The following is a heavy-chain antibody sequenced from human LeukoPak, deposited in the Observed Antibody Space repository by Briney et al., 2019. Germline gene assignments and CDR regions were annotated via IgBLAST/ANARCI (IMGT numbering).Heavy chain of an antibody. Sequence: SETLSLTCTVSGGPITSHYWSWIRQPPGKGLEWIGYVSFSGTTKYSPSLNNRVTISRDTSQNQFFLRLNSVTAADTAVYFCARSRVSGSYLDYHSGMDVWGQGTTVIVSS. CDR2: VSFSGTT. V-gene: IGHV4-59*11. CDR3: ARSRVSGSYLDYHSGMDV. D-gene: IGHD1-26*01. CDR1: GGPITSHY. J-gene: IGHJ6*02.